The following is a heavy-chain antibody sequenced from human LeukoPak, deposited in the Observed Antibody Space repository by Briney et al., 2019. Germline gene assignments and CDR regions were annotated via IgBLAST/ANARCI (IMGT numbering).Heavy chain of an antibody. Sequence: ASVKVSCKASGYTFTGYYMHWVRQAPGQGLEWMGRINPNSGGTNYAQKFQGRVTMTRDTSNSTAYMELSRLRSDDTAVYYCARELGSYGDFAFGDYWGQGTLVTVSS. CDR3: ARELGSYGDFAFGDY. V-gene: IGHV1-2*06. D-gene: IGHD4-17*01. CDR1: GYTFTGYY. CDR2: INPNSGGT. J-gene: IGHJ4*02.